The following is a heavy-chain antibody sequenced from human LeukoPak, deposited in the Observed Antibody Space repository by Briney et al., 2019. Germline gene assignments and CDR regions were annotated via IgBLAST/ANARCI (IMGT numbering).Heavy chain of an antibody. D-gene: IGHD4-17*01. CDR3: VYGDYDPGTFDY. CDR2: INHSGST. Sequence: SETLSLTCAVYGGSFSGYYWSWIRQPPGKGLEWIGEINHSGSTNYNPSLKSRVTISVDTSKNQFSLKLSSVTAADTAVYYCVYGDYDPGTFDYWGQGTLVTVSS. J-gene: IGHJ4*02. CDR1: GGSFSGYY. V-gene: IGHV4-34*01.